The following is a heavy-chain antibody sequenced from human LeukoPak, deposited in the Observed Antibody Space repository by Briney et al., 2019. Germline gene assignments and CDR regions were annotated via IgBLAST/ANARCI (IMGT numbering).Heavy chain of an antibody. CDR3: ARMYSNYFDY. J-gene: IGHJ4*02. V-gene: IGHV4-59*01. CDR1: GGSFSGYY. CDR2: IYYSGST. Sequence: PSETLSLTCAVYGGSFSGYYWSWIRQPPGKGLEWVGYIYYSGSTTYNPSLKSRVTISVDTSKNQFSLQLSSVTAADTAVYYCARMYSNYFDYWGQGSLVTVSS. D-gene: IGHD4-11*01.